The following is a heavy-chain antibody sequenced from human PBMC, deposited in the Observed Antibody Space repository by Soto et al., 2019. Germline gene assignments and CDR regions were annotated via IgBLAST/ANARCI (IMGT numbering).Heavy chain of an antibody. CDR1: GFTFSSYA. Sequence: GGSLRLSCAASGFTFSSYAMHWVRQAPGKGLEWVAVISYDGSNKYYADSVKGRFTISRDNSKNTLYLQMNSLRAEDTAVYYCAREVVAGTGGYFDYWGQGTLVTVSS. V-gene: IGHV3-30-3*01. D-gene: IGHD6-19*01. J-gene: IGHJ4*02. CDR3: AREVVAGTGGYFDY. CDR2: ISYDGSNK.